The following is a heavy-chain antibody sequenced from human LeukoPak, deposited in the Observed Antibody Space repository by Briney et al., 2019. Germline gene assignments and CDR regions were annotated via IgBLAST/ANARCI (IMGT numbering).Heavy chain of an antibody. CDR2: IKEDGSET. D-gene: IGHD1-1*01. V-gene: IGHV3-7*02. CDR3: ARTTYGDY. Sequence: PGGSLRLSCAASGFTLGSYWMTWIRQAPRKGLEWAAAIKEDGSETYYVDSVKGRFTISRDNAKNSLYLQMSSLRAEDTAVYYCARTTYGDYWGQGTLVTVSS. CDR1: GFTLGSYW. J-gene: IGHJ4*02.